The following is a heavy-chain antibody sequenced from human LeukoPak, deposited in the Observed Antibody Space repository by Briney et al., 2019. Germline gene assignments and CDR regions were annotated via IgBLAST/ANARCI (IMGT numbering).Heavy chain of an antibody. CDR1: EFTVSSNF. Sequence: SGGSLRLSCAASEFTVSSNFMTWVRQAPGKGLEWVSVIYTGGSTYYADSVKGRFTISRDNSRNTLYLQMNSLRAEDTAVYYCARDLHYYVAMDVWGQGTTVTVSS. CDR3: ARDLHYYVAMDV. CDR2: IYTGGST. V-gene: IGHV3-53*01. J-gene: IGHJ6*02. D-gene: IGHD3-10*02.